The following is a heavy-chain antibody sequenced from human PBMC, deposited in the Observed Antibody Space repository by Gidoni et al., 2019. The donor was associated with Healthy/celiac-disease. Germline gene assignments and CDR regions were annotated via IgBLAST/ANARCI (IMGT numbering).Heavy chain of an antibody. Sequence: QVQLVESGGGVVQPGRSLRLSCAASGFTFSSYAMPWVRQAPGKGLEWVAVISYDGSNKYYADSVKGRFTISRDNSKNTLYLQMNSLRAEDTAVYYCARPYYYGSGSYWYNWFDPWGQGTLVTVSS. J-gene: IGHJ5*02. D-gene: IGHD3-10*01. CDR2: ISYDGSNK. CDR1: GFTFSSYA. CDR3: ARPYYYGSGSYWYNWFDP. V-gene: IGHV3-30-3*01.